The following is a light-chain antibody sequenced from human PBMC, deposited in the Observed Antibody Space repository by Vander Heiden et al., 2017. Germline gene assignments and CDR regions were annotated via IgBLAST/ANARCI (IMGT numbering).Light chain of an antibody. CDR2: EVS. CDR1: SSDVGGYSF. V-gene: IGLV2-14*01. CDR3: NSYTTTSALVL. J-gene: IGLJ2*01. Sequence: QSALTQPASVSGSPGQSISISCTGTSSDVGGYSFVSWYQQHPGKAPRLMIYEVSDRPSGVSNRFSGSKLGNTASLTISGLQPEDEADYYCNSYTTTSALVLFGGGTKVTV.